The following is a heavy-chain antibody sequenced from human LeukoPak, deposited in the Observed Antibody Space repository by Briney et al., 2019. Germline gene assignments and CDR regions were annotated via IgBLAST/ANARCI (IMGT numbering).Heavy chain of an antibody. J-gene: IGHJ6*03. Sequence: ASVKVSCKASGYTFTGYYMHWVRQAPGQGLEWMGWINPNSGGTNYAQKFQGRVTMTRDTSISTAYVELSRLRSDDTAVYYCARGIMVRGVIADYYYYMDVWGKGTTVTVSS. D-gene: IGHD3-10*01. CDR1: GYTFTGYY. V-gene: IGHV1-2*02. CDR2: INPNSGGT. CDR3: ARGIMVRGVIADYYYYMDV.